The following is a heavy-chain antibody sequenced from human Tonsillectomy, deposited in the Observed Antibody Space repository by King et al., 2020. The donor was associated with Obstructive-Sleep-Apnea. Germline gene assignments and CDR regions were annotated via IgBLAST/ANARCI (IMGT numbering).Heavy chain of an antibody. Sequence: QLQESGPGLVKPSETLSLTCTVSGGSISSYYWSWIRQPPGKGLEWSGYIYYSGSTNYNPSLKSLFTISVDTSKNQFSLKLSSVTAADTAVYYCARTVPAAAIGYYFDYWGQGTLVTVSS. CDR1: GGSISSYY. V-gene: IGHV4-59*01. CDR3: ARTVPAAAIGYYFDY. J-gene: IGHJ4*02. CDR2: IYYSGST. D-gene: IGHD2-2*01.